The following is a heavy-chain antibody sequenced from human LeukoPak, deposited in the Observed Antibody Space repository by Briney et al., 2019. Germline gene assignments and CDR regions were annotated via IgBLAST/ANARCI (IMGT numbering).Heavy chain of an antibody. CDR2: ITSSSSTI. CDR3: ARGHTPPIDY. CDR1: GFTFSSYT. Sequence: GGSLRLSCAAPGFTFSSYTMNWVRQAPGKGLEWVSYITSSSSTIYYADSVKGRFTISRDNAKNSLYLQMNGLRDEDTAVYYCARGHTPPIDYWGQGTLVTVSS. V-gene: IGHV3-48*02. D-gene: IGHD2-15*01. J-gene: IGHJ4*02.